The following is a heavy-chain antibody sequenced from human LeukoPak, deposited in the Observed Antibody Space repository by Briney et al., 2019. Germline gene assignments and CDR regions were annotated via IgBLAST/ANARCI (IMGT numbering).Heavy chain of an antibody. D-gene: IGHD6-19*01. CDR3: ASQSSSGWFQ. V-gene: IGHV3-7*01. J-gene: IGHJ4*02. CDR2: IKQDGSEK. Sequence: GGSLGLSCAASGFTFSNYWMSWVRQAPGKGLEWVANIKQDGSEKYYVDSMKGRFTISRDNAKNSLYLQMNSLRAEDTAVYYCASQSSSGWFQWGQGTLVTVSS. CDR1: GFTFSNYW.